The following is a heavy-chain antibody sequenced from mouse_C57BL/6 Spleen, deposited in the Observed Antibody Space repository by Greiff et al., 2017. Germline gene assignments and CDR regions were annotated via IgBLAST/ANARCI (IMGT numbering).Heavy chain of an antibody. J-gene: IGHJ4*01. CDR3: ARPGLDYAMDY. CDR1: GFTFSDYG. V-gene: IGHV5-17*01. CDR2: ISSGSSTI. D-gene: IGHD2-2*01. Sequence: DVKLVESGGGLVTPGGSLKLSCAASGFTFSDYGMHWVRQAPEKGLGWVAYISSGSSTIYYADTVKGRFTISRDNAKNTLFLQMTSLRSEDTAMYYCARPGLDYAMDYWGQGTSVTVSS.